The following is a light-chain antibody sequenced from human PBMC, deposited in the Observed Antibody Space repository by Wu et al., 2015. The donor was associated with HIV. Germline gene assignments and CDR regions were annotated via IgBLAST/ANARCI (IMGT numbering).Light chain of an antibody. Sequence: ESVLTQSPGTLSLSPGERATLSCRAGQSVSSSYIAWYQQKPGQAPRLLIYATSNRATGIPDRISGSGSGTLFTLTISRLEPEDSAVYFCQQYVSSPTFGQGTRLEIK. CDR2: ATS. CDR3: QQYVSSPT. V-gene: IGKV3-20*01. CDR1: QSVSSSY. J-gene: IGKJ5*01.